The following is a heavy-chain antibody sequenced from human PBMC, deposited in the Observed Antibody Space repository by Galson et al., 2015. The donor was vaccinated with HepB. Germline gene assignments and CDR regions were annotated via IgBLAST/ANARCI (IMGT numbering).Heavy chain of an antibody. CDR3: AKDLSPLYYYYGLDV. D-gene: IGHD3-16*02. CDR2: ISGSGGST. V-gene: IGHV3-23*01. J-gene: IGHJ6*02. CDR1: GFTFSNYA. Sequence: SLRLSCAASGFTFSNYAMSWVRQAPGEGLEWVSAISGSGGSTYYADSVKGRFTISRDNSKSTLYLQMNSLRVEDTAIYYCAKDLSPLYYYYGLDVWGQGTTVTVSS.